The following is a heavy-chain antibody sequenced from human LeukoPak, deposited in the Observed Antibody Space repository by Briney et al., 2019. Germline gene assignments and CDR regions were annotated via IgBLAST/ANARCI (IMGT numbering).Heavy chain of an antibody. CDR3: ARASLYGSGSYRDY. J-gene: IGHJ4*02. V-gene: IGHV1-2*02. CDR2: INPNSGDT. D-gene: IGHD3-10*01. CDR1: GYTFTGYY. Sequence: GASVKVSCKASGYTFTGYYMHWVRQAPGQGLEWMGWINPNSGDTNYAQKLQGRVTMTTDTSTSTAYMELRSLRSDDTAVYYCARASLYGSGSYRDYWGQGTLVTVSS.